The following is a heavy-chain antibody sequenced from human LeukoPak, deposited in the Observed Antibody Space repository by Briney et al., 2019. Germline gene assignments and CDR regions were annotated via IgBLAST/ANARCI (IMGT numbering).Heavy chain of an antibody. CDR2: ICHGGTDT. D-gene: IGHD2-21*01. J-gene: IGHJ2*01. Sequence: GGSLRLSCAASGFTFSNYWMYWVRKGPGKGLVWVSRICHGGTDTSYALSVKDRFIVSRDKAKNTLYLQMNSLRADDTAVYYCARDVNLLFFDVWGRGTLVTVSS. CDR3: ARDVNLLFFDV. CDR1: GFTFSNYW. V-gene: IGHV3-74*01.